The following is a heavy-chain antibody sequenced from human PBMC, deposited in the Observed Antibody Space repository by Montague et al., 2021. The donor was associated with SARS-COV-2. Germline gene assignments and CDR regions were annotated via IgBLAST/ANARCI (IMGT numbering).Heavy chain of an antibody. Sequence: SETLSLTCTVSGDSISSYYWSWIRQYPGKGLEWIGYIYYSGSTNYNPSLKSRVTISVDTSKNQFSLKLRSVTAADTAVYYCARGQLWFDYWDQGTLVTVSS. D-gene: IGHD5-18*01. CDR2: IYYSGST. CDR1: GDSISSYY. J-gene: IGHJ4*02. V-gene: IGHV4-59*08. CDR3: ARGQLWFDY.